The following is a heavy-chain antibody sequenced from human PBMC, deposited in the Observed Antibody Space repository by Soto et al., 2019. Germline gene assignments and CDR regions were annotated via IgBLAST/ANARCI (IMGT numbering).Heavy chain of an antibody. Sequence: SETLSLTCTVSGGSISSGDYYWSWIRQPPGKGLEWIGYIYYSGSTYYNPSLKSRVTISVDTSKNQFSLKLSSVTAADTAVYYCARGMDQLPCDYWGQGTLVTVSS. V-gene: IGHV4-30-4*01. CDR1: GGSISSGDYY. D-gene: IGHD2-2*01. CDR3: ARGMDQLPCDY. J-gene: IGHJ4*02. CDR2: IYYSGST.